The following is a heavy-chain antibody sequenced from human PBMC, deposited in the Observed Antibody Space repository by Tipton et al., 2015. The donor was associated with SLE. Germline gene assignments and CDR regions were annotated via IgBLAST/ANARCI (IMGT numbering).Heavy chain of an antibody. V-gene: IGHV4-34*01. Sequence: TLSLTCAVYGGSFSGYYWRWIRQPPGKGLEWVGEINHSGSTNYNPSPKSRVTISVDTSKNQFSLKLSSVTAAGTAVHYCARGAKERITLVRVRPYYFDYWGQGSLVTVSS. CDR2: INHSGST. CDR1: GGSFSGYY. D-gene: IGHD3-10*01. CDR3: ARGAKERITLVRVRPYYFDY. J-gene: IGHJ4*01.